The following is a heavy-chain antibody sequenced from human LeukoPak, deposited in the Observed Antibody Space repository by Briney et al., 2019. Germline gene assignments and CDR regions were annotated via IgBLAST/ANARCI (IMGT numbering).Heavy chain of an antibody. CDR3: ARGRLARSPYFDY. D-gene: IGHD6-19*01. J-gene: IGHJ4*02. CDR2: INHSGST. Sequence: SETLSLTCAVYGGSFSGYYWSWIRQPPGKGLEWIGEINHSGSTNYNPSLKSRVTISVDTSKNQFSLNLSSVTAADTAVYYCARGRLARSPYFDYWGQGTLVTVSS. V-gene: IGHV4-34*01. CDR1: GGSFSGYY.